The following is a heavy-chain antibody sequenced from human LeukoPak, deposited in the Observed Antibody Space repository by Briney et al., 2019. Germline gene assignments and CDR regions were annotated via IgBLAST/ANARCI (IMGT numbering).Heavy chain of an antibody. D-gene: IGHD1-26*01. CDR3: ARLESRLVGATPGY. V-gene: IGHV1-69*02. CDR2: IIPILGIA. CDR1: GGTFSGYT. Sequence: SVKVSCKASGGTFSGYTISWVRQAPGQGLEWMGRIIPILGIANYAQKFQGRVTITADKSTSTAYMELSGLRSEDTAVYYCARLESRLVGATPGYWGQGTLVTVSS. J-gene: IGHJ4*02.